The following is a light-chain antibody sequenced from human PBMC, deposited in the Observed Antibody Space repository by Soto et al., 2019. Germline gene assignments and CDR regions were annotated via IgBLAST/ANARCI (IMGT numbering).Light chain of an antibody. CDR2: EVS. CDR3: SSYAGSNNV. V-gene: IGLV2-8*01. Sequence: QSVLTQPPSAACSPGHAVTISCTGTSSDVGGYNYVSWYQQHPGKAPKLMIYEVSKRPSGVPDRFSGSKSGNTASLTVSGLQAEDEADYYCSSYAGSNNVFGTGAKVTVL. J-gene: IGLJ1*01. CDR1: SSDVGGYNY.